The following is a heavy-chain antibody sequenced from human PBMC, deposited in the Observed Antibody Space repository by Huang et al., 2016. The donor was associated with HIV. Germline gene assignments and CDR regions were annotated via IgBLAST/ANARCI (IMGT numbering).Heavy chain of an antibody. J-gene: IGHJ4*02. V-gene: IGHV1-18*04. D-gene: IGHD3-22*01. Sequence: QVHLVQSGPEVKKPGASVKVSCKASGYTFTSFGISWVRQAPGQGLEWMGSISAHKGDTNYAQKYRVRVTMTTDTPTRTAHMELRSLRSDDSAVYYCVVDDTSGYFSSDYWGQGTLVTVSS. CDR1: GYTFTSFG. CDR3: VVDDTSGYFSSDY. CDR2: ISAHKGDT.